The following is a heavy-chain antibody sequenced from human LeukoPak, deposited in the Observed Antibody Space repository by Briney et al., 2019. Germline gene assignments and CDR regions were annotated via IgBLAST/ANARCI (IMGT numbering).Heavy chain of an antibody. J-gene: IGHJ6*02. Sequence: TSETLSLTCTVSGGSISSSSYYWGWIRQPPGKGLEWIGSIYHSGSTYYNPSLKSRVTISVDTSKNQFSLKLSSVTAADTAVYYCARGKIITADMDVWGQGTTVTVSS. CDR3: ARGKIITADMDV. CDR1: GGSISSSSYY. CDR2: IYHSGST. V-gene: IGHV4-39*07. D-gene: IGHD3-10*01.